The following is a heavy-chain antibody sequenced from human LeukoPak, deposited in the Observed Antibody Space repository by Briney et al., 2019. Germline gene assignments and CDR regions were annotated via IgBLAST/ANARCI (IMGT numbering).Heavy chain of an antibody. CDR2: ISSSGSTI. J-gene: IGHJ4*02. CDR3: ARVAGERPIQLWPPIYYFDY. CDR1: GFTFSSYE. Sequence: PGGSLRLSCAASGFTFSSYEMNWVRQAPGKGLEWVSYISSSGSTIYYADSVKGRFTISRDNAKKSLYLQMNSLRAEDTAVYYCARVAGERPIQLWPPIYYFDYWGQGTLVTVSS. V-gene: IGHV3-48*03. D-gene: IGHD5-18*01.